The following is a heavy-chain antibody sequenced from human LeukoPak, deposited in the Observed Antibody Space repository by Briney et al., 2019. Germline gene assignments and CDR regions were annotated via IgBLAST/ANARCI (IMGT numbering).Heavy chain of an antibody. V-gene: IGHV3-33*01. CDR2: IWYDGSHT. D-gene: IGHD2-2*01. CDR1: GFSFSSYG. J-gene: IGHJ6*02. Sequence: GGSLRLSCAASGFSFSSYGMRWVRQAPGKGLEWVGDIWYDGSHTYYADSVKGRFTISRDNSVNTLYMQMNSLRGEDAAVYYCVRGGYCSGTSCAHYDGMDVWGQGTTVTVSS. CDR3: VRGGYCSGTSCAHYDGMDV.